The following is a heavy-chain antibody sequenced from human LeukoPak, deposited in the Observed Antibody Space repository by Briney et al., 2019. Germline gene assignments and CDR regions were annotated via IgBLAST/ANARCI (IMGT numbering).Heavy chain of an antibody. D-gene: IGHD4/OR15-4a*01. V-gene: IGHV4-59*01. J-gene: IGHJ4*02. CDR1: GGSISSDY. Sequence: SETLSLTCTVSGGSISSDYWSWIRQPPGKGLEWIGYIYYSGSTNYNPSLKSRVTISVDTSKNQFSLKLSSVTAADTAVYYCARDRGLTTSGGVGFDYWGQGTLVTVSS. CDR2: IYYSGST. CDR3: ARDRGLTTSGGVGFDY.